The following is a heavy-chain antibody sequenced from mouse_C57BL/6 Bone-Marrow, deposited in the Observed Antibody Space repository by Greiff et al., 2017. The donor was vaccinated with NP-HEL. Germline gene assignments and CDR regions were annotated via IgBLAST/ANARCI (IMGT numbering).Heavy chain of an antibody. D-gene: IGHD2-4*01. Sequence: QVQLQQPGAELVKPGASVKLSCKASGYTFTSYWMHWVKQRPGQGLEWIGMIHPNSGSTNYNEKFESKATLTVDKSSSTAYMQLSSLTSEDSAVYYCAKVYYDYDGFAYWGQGTLVTVSA. CDR2: IHPNSGST. J-gene: IGHJ3*01. CDR3: AKVYYDYDGFAY. CDR1: GYTFTSYW. V-gene: IGHV1-64*01.